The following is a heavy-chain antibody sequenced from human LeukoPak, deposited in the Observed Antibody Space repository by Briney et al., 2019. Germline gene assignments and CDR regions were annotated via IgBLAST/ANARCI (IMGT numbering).Heavy chain of an antibody. CDR2: IYYSGST. D-gene: IGHD5-18*01. CDR3: ARERVTRALRSAFDY. Sequence: SETLPLTCTVSGDSISSYYWSWIRQPPGKGLEWIGYIYYSGSTNYNPSLKSRVTISVDTSKNQYSLKLSSVPAADTAVYYCARERVTRALRSAFDYWGQGTLVTVSS. J-gene: IGHJ4*02. CDR1: GDSISSYY. V-gene: IGHV4-59*01.